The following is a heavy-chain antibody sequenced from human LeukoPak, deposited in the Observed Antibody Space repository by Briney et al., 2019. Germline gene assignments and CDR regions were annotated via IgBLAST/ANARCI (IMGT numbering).Heavy chain of an antibody. D-gene: IGHD3-3*01. J-gene: IGHJ4*02. CDR1: GYTFTSYD. CDR2: MNPNSGNT. Sequence: GASVKVSCKASGYTFTSYDINWVRQATGQGLEWMGWMNPNSGNTGYAQKFQGRVTMTRNTSISTAYMELSSLRSEDTAVYYCAKDGPGRLMEWLFVYFDYWGQGTLVTVSS. CDR3: AKDGPGRLMEWLFVYFDY. V-gene: IGHV1-8*01.